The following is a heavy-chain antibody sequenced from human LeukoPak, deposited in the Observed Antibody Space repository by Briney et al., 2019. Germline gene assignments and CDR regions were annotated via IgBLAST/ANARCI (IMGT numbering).Heavy chain of an antibody. J-gene: IGHJ4*02. CDR1: GFTFSSYN. D-gene: IGHD5-24*01. CDR2: ISSSSSYI. CDR3: ARDGEMATFYFDY. V-gene: IGHV3-21*01. Sequence: GGSLRLSCAASGFTFSSYNMNWVRQAPGKGLEWVSSISSSSSYIYYADSVKGRFTISRDYAKSSLYLQMNSLRAEDTAVYYCARDGEMATFYFDYWGQGTLVTVSS.